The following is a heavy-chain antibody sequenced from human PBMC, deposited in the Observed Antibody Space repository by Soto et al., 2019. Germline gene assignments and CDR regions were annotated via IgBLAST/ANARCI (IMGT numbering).Heavy chain of an antibody. Sequence: SETLSLTCSVSGGSIRGSTDYWSWIRQPPGRGLEWIGYVYYNGRSNSNPALKNRVTISVDTSNNQFSLRLRSVTTADTAIYYCARDRSSSWYDVWGQGTPVTVSS. CDR2: VYYNGRS. J-gene: IGHJ4*02. CDR1: GGSIRGSTDY. V-gene: IGHV4-61*01. D-gene: IGHD2-2*01. CDR3: ARDRSSSWYDV.